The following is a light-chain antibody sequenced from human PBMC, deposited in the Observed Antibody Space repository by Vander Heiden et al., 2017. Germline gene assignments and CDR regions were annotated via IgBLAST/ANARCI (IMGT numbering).Light chain of an antibody. CDR1: SSDVGGYNY. Sequence: QSALTQPASVSGSPGQSITISCTGTSSDVGGYNYVSWHQQHPGKAPKLMIYEVSNRPSGVSNRFSGSKSGNTASLTISGLQAEDEADYYCSSYTSSSTPYVFGTGNKVTVL. CDR3: SSYTSSSTPYV. CDR2: EVS. V-gene: IGLV2-14*01. J-gene: IGLJ1*01.